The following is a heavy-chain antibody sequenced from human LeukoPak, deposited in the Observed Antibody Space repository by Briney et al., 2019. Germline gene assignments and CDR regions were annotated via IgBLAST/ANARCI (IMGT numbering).Heavy chain of an antibody. CDR2: ISTAGDP. CDR3: ARGIRAGVWAFDI. J-gene: IGHJ3*02. V-gene: IGHV3-13*04. CDR1: GFTVSNYD. Sequence: PGGSLRLSCAASGFTVSNYDLHWVRPGTGKGLEWVSGISTAGDPYYPGSVQGRFTISRENAKKSLSLQMNSLRDGDTGVYYCARGIRAGVWAFDIWGQGTMVTVAS. D-gene: IGHD3-10*01.